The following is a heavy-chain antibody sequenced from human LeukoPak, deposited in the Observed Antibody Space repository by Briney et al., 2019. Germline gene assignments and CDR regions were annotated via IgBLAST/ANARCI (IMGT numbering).Heavy chain of an antibody. Sequence: SETLSLTCAVYGGSFSGYYWSWIRQPPGKGLEWIGEINHSGSTNYNPSLKSRVTISVDTSKNQFPLKLSSVTAADTAVYYCARVGSGWYFGNWFDPWGQGTLVTVSS. CDR2: INHSGST. D-gene: IGHD6-19*01. CDR1: GGSFSGYY. V-gene: IGHV4-34*01. J-gene: IGHJ5*02. CDR3: ARVGSGWYFGNWFDP.